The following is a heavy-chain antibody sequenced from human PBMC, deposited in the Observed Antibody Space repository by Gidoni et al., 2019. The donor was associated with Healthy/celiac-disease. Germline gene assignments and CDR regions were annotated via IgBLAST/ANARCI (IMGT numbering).Heavy chain of an antibody. D-gene: IGHD3-10*01. CDR2: MSSSSSYI. V-gene: IGHV3-21*01. J-gene: IGHJ5*02. Sequence: EVQLVESGGGLVKPGGSLRLSCAASGFTLRRHSINWVRQAPGKGREWCSSMSSSSSYIYYADSVKGRFTISRDNAKNSLYLKMNSLRAEDTAVYYCARVTDYYGSVSYSGWVWFDPWGQGTLVTVSS. CDR3: ARVTDYYGSVSYSGWVWFDP. CDR1: GFTLRRHS.